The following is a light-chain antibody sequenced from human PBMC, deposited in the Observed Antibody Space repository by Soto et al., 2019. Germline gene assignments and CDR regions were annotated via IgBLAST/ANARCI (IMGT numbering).Light chain of an antibody. CDR1: QDIRNY. Sequence: DIQMTQSPSSLSASVGDRVTITCQASQDIRNYLNWYQQKPGKAPNLLIYDASNLRAGVPSRFSGSGSGTEFTFTISSLQPEDIATYYCQHYYHLPSLSFGRGTKVEIK. J-gene: IGKJ4*01. V-gene: IGKV1-33*01. CDR2: DAS. CDR3: QHYYHLPSLS.